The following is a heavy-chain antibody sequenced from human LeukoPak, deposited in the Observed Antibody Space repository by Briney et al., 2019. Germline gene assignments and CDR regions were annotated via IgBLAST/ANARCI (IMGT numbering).Heavy chain of an antibody. D-gene: IGHD2-2*01. Sequence: PGGSLRLSCAASGFTFSNYAMHWVRQAPGKGLEYVSAISSNGGSTFYANSVKGRFTISRDNSKNTLYLQVDSLRPEDMAVYYCAREPFCTSTSCSYYFDYWGQGTLVTVSS. CDR2: ISSNGGST. J-gene: IGHJ4*02. CDR1: GFTFSNYA. V-gene: IGHV3-64*01. CDR3: AREPFCTSTSCSYYFDY.